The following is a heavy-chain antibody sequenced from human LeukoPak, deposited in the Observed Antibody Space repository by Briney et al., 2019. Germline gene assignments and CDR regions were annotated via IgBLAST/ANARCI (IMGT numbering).Heavy chain of an antibody. CDR1: GFSFRTHS. J-gene: IGHJ6*03. CDR3: ARAHDFWSGYGGNYMDV. V-gene: IGHV3-21*01. D-gene: IGHD3-3*01. Sequence: PGGSLRLSCAASGFSFRTHSMKWVRQAPGKGLEWVSSITSFGSDIYYADSVKGRFTISRDDGKNSLYLQMNSPGAEDSAVYYCARAHDFWSGYGGNYMDVWGKGTTVTVSS. CDR2: ITSFGSDI.